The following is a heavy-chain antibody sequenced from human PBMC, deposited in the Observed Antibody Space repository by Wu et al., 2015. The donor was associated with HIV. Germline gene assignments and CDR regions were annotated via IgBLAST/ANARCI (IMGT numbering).Heavy chain of an antibody. CDR2: MNSNNGKT. CDR3: ATSYYGSGSYPTFYYYYARTS. CDR1: GYTFTTYY. Sequence: QVQLVQSGAEVKKPGASVKVSCKASGYTFTTYYIHWVRQAPGQGLEWMGWMNSNNGKTGYGQKFQGRVAMTRNISTRTAYMELSGLKSEDTAVYYCATSYYGSGSYPTFYYYYARTSGRGTDGHRLL. V-gene: IGHV1-8*02. J-gene: IGHJ6*01. D-gene: IGHD3-10*01.